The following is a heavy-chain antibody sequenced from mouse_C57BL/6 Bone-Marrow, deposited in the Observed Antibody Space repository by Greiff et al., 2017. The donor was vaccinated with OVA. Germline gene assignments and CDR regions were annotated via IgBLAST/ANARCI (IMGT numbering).Heavy chain of an antibody. V-gene: IGHV10-3*01. CDR1: GFTFNTYA. D-gene: IGHD2-3*01. CDR2: IRSKSSNYAT. J-gene: IGHJ3*01. CDR3: VTGDGYLAWFAY. Sequence: EVQLVESGGGLVQPKGSLKLSCAASGFTFNTYAMHWVRQAPGKGLEWVARIRSKSSNYATYYADSVKDRFTISRDDSQSMLYLQMNNLKTEDTAMYYCVTGDGYLAWFAYWGQGTLVTVSA.